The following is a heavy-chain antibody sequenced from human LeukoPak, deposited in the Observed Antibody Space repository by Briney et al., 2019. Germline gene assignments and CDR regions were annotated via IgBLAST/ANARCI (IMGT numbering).Heavy chain of an antibody. CDR2: INSDGSST. V-gene: IGHV3-74*01. J-gene: IGHJ4*02. Sequence: GGSLRLSCAASGFTFNTYAMTWVRQAPGKGLVGVSRINSDGSSTSYADSVKGRFTISRDNAKNTLYLQMNSLRAEDTAVYYCARARYNSSWSDYWGQGTLVTVSS. D-gene: IGHD6-13*01. CDR3: ARARYNSSWSDY. CDR1: GFTFNTYA.